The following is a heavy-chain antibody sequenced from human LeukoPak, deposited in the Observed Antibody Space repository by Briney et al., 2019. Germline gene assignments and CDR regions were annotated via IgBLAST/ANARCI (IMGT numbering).Heavy chain of an antibody. D-gene: IGHD5-18*01. J-gene: IGHJ6*03. CDR2: IIPIFGTA. V-gene: IGHV1-69*01. Sequence: ASVKVSCKASGGTFSSYAISWVRQAPGQGLEWMGGIIPIFGTANYAQKFQGRVTITADESTSTAYMELSSLRSEDTAVYYCAGGAAMVDYYYYYMDVWGKGTTVTVSS. CDR1: GGTFSSYA. CDR3: AGGAAMVDYYYYYMDV.